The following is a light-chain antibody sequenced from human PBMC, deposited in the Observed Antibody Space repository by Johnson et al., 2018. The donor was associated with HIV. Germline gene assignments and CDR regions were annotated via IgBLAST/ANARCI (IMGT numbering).Light chain of an antibody. CDR2: ENT. V-gene: IGLV1-51*02. Sequence: QSVLTQPPSVSAAPGQRVTISCSGSSSNIGNNYVSWYRQLPGTAPKLLIYENTKRPSGIPDRFSGSKSGTSATLGITGLQTGDEADYYCGTWDSSLSAYVFGTGTKVTVL. J-gene: IGLJ1*01. CDR3: GTWDSSLSAYV. CDR1: SSNIGNNY.